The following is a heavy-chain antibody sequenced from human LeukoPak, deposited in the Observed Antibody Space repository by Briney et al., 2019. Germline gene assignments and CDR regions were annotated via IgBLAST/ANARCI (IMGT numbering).Heavy chain of an antibody. V-gene: IGHV1-69*01. CDR3: ASTYCSSTSCRYYYYYYMDV. CDR2: IIPIFGTA. D-gene: IGHD2-2*01. CDR1: GGTFSSYA. J-gene: IGHJ6*03. Sequence: SVKVSCKASGGTFSSYAISWVRQAPGQGLEWMGGIIPIFGTANYAQKFQGRVTITADESTSTAYMELSSLRSEDTAVYYCASTYCSSTSCRYYYYYYMDVWGKGTTVTVSS.